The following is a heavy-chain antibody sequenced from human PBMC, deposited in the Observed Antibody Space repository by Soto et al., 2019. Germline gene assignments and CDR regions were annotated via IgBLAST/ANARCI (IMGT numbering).Heavy chain of an antibody. V-gene: IGHV4-59*01. Sequence: SETLSLTCTVSGGSISSYYWSWIRQPPGKGLEWIGEIYHSGSTNYNPSLKSRVTISEDRSKNQIYLKLNSVTAADTAVYYCAREDYYDSSGIGFGPWGPGTLVTVS. CDR3: AREDYYDSSGIGFGP. CDR1: GGSISSYY. D-gene: IGHD3-22*01. J-gene: IGHJ5*02. CDR2: IYHSGST.